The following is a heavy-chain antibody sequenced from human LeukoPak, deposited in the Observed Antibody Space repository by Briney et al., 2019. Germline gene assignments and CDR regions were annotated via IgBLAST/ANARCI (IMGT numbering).Heavy chain of an antibody. J-gene: IGHJ3*02. CDR3: ARGTAVAGTSDAFDI. Sequence: GASVKVSCKASGYTFTSYDINWVRQSTGQGLEWMGWMTPKSDNTGHAQKFQGRVTMTRNTSISTACMELSGLGSEDTAVYYCARGTAVAGTSDAFDIWGQGTMVTVSS. CDR1: GYTFTSYD. CDR2: MTPKSDNT. V-gene: IGHV1-8*01. D-gene: IGHD6-19*01.